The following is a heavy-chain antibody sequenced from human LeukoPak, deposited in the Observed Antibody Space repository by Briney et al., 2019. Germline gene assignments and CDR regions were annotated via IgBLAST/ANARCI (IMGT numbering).Heavy chain of an antibody. CDR2: IYTSGST. D-gene: IGHD3-10*01. J-gene: IGHJ6*03. CDR1: GGSISSYY. Sequence: SETLSLTCTVSGGSISSYYWSSIRQPAGKGLEWIGRIYTSGSTNYNPSLKSRVTISVDTSKNQFSLKLSSVTAADTAVYYCARGFGELSRGYYYYYMDVWGKGTTVTVSS. CDR3: ARGFGELSRGYYYYYMDV. V-gene: IGHV4-4*07.